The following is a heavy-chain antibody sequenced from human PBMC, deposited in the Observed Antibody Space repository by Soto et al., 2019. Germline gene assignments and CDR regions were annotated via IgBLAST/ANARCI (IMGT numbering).Heavy chain of an antibody. D-gene: IGHD6-6*01. CDR1: GGAISSYY. CDR3: ARDSSSSGRRFDY. CDR2: VYFSGST. J-gene: IGHJ4*02. Sequence: PSETLSLTCTISGGAISSYYWSWIRQTPGKGLEWIGYVYFSGSTNYNPSLKSRVLISIDTSQNQFSLKLNSVTAADTAVYYCARDSSSSGRRFDYWGQGTLVTVS. V-gene: IGHV4-59*01.